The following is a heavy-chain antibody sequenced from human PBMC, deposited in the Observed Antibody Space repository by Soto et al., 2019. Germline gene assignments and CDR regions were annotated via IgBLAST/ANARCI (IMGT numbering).Heavy chain of an antibody. CDR3: ARGGGYGGYYYGMDV. CDR2: IYSGGST. Sequence: GGSLRLSCAASGFTVSSNYMSWVRQASGKGLEWVSVIYSGGSTYYADSVKGRFTISRDNSKNTLYLQMNSLRAEDTAVYYCARGGGYGGYYYGMDVWGQGTTVTVSS. J-gene: IGHJ6*02. D-gene: IGHD6-25*01. CDR1: GFTVSSNY. V-gene: IGHV3-53*01.